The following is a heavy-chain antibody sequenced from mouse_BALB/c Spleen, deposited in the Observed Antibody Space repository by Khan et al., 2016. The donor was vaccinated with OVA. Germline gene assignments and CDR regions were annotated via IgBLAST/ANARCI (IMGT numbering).Heavy chain of an antibody. J-gene: IGHJ4*01. CDR3: ARTYYRYDGYYAMDY. Sequence: VQLQESGPGLVAPSQSLSITCTVSGFSLSRYNVHWVRQPPGKGLEWLGMIWGGGSTDYNSVLKSRLSISKDNSKSQVFLKMNSLQTDDTAMYYCARTYYRYDGYYAMDYWGRGTSVTVSS. D-gene: IGHD2-14*01. CDR1: GFSLSRYN. V-gene: IGHV2-6-4*01. CDR2: IWGGGST.